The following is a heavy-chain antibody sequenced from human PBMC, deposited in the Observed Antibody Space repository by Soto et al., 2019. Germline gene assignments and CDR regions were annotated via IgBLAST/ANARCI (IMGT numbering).Heavy chain of an antibody. Sequence: XGSLRLSCSASGVTFSSYGMHWVRQAPGKGLEWVALISYDGSKNYYADSVKGRFTISRDNSKNTVYLQMDSLRPEDTAVYHCAKVGGSYYYFDYWGHGTLVTVSS. CDR2: ISYDGSKN. CDR3: AKVGGSYYYFDY. J-gene: IGHJ4*01. V-gene: IGHV3-30*18. CDR1: GVTFSSYG. D-gene: IGHD1-26*01.